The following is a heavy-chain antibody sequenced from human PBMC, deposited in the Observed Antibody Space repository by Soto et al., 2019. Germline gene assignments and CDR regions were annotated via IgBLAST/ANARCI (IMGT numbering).Heavy chain of an antibody. V-gene: IGHV4-39*01. CDR2: IYYSGST. CDR3: ARGYSSGWAGAENWFDP. CDR1: GGSISSSSYY. Sequence: PSETLSLTCTVSGGSISSSSYYWGWIRQPPGKGLEWIGSIYYSGSTYYNPSLKSRVTISVDTSKNQFSLKLSSVTAADTAVYYCARGYSSGWAGAENWFDPWGQGTLVTVS. D-gene: IGHD6-19*01. J-gene: IGHJ5*02.